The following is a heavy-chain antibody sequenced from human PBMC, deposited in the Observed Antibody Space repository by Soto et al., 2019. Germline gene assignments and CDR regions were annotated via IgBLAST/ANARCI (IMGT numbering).Heavy chain of an antibody. CDR2: IIPIFGTA. CDR3: ARGASKRRAFDI. J-gene: IGHJ3*02. Sequence: GASVKVSCKASGGTFSSYAISWVRQAPGQGLEWMGGIIPIFGTANYAQKFQGRVTITADESTSTAYMELSSLRSEDTAVYYCARGASKRRAFDIWGQGTMVTVSS. V-gene: IGHV1-69*13. CDR1: GGTFSSYA.